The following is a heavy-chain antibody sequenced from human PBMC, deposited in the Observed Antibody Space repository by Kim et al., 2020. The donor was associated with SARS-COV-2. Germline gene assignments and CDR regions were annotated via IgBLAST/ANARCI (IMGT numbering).Heavy chain of an antibody. Sequence: SETLSLTCTVSGGSISSSSYYWGWIRQPPGKGLEWIGSIFYSGNTYYNPSLKSRVTISVDTSKNQFSLHLSSVTAADTSVYYCARHFLGIAGVTYWGQGT. J-gene: IGHJ4*02. CDR3: ARHFLGIAGVTY. V-gene: IGHV4-39*01. CDR1: GGSISSSSYY. CDR2: IFYSGNT. D-gene: IGHD6-25*01.